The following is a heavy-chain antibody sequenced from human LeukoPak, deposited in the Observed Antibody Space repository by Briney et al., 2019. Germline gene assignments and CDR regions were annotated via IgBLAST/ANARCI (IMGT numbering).Heavy chain of an antibody. D-gene: IGHD4/OR15-4a*01. J-gene: IGHJ4*02. CDR1: GGSISSGTYY. V-gene: IGHV4-61*02. CDR2: IFTSGSA. CDR3: AAGVNYVLRGIDS. Sequence: PSQTLSLTSTVSGGSISSGTYYGTWIRQPAGKGLEWIGRIFTSGSANYNPSLESRVTLSVDTSKNQFSLKLSPVTAADTAIYYCAAGVNYVLRGIDSWGQGMLVTVSS.